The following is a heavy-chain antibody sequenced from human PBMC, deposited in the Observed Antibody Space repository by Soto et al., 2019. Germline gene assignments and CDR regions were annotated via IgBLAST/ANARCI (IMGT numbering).Heavy chain of an antibody. V-gene: IGHV4-34*01. CDR2: INHSGST. Sequence: SETLSLTCTVSGGSISPYYWSWIRQPPGKGLEWIGEINHSGSTNYNPSLKSRVTISVDTSKNQFSLKLSSVTAADTAVYYCARGWRYYYGMDVWGQGTTVTVSS. J-gene: IGHJ6*02. CDR1: GGSISPYY. CDR3: ARGWRYYYGMDV. D-gene: IGHD1-1*01.